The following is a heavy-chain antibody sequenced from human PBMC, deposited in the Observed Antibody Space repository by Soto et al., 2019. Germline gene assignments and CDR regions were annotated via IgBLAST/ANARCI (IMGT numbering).Heavy chain of an antibody. D-gene: IGHD5-12*01. CDR1: GGSISSGDYY. V-gene: IGHV4-30-4*01. Sequence: QVQLQESGPGLVKPSQTLSLTCTVSGGSISSGDYYWGWIRQPPGKGLEWIGYIYYSGSTYYNPSLKSRVTISVDTSKNQFSLKLCSVTAADTAVYYCAREAPFVVDIVATSPYYYYGMDVWGQGTTVTVSS. CDR2: IYYSGST. CDR3: AREAPFVVDIVATSPYYYYGMDV. J-gene: IGHJ6*02.